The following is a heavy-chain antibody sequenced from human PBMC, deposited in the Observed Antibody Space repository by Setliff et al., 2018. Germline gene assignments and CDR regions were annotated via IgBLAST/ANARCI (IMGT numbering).Heavy chain of an antibody. CDR3: ARDNTILGATDH. CDR2: IYVTEST. CDR1: GDSISNYY. J-gene: IGHJ5*02. D-gene: IGHD1-26*01. V-gene: IGHV4-4*07. Sequence: SETLSLTCTVSGDSISNYYWNWIRQPAGKGLEWIGRIYVTESTKYNPSLKSRVTISVDTSTNQFSLRLTSLTAADTAVYSCARDNTILGATDHWGQGTLVTDSS.